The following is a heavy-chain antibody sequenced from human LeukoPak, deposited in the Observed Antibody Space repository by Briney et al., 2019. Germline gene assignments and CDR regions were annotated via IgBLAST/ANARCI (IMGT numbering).Heavy chain of an antibody. CDR1: GFTFRDHG. Sequence: GGSLRLSCAASGFTFRDHGVHWVRQVPGKGLEWAAVIWFDGSRTNYADSVKGRFTISRDNSKNTLYLQMNSLRAEDTAVYYCARICSGGSCYPAGLDYWGQGTLVTVSS. CDR3: ARICSGGSCYPAGLDY. CDR2: IWFDGSRT. V-gene: IGHV3-33*01. J-gene: IGHJ4*02. D-gene: IGHD2-15*01.